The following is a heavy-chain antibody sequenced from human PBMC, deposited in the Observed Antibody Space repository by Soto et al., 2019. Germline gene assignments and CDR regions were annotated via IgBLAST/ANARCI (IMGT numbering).Heavy chain of an antibody. CDR3: AKGEGSSGYYSLFDY. J-gene: IGHJ4*02. CDR1: GFTFDDYA. CDR2: ISWNSGSI. D-gene: IGHD3-22*01. Sequence: DVQLVDSGGGLVQPGRSLRLSCAASGFTFDDYAMHWVRQAPGKGLEWVTGISWNSGSIGYADSVKGRFTISRDNAKNSLYLQMNSLRAEDTALYYCAKGEGSSGYYSLFDYWGQGTLVTVSS. V-gene: IGHV3-9*01.